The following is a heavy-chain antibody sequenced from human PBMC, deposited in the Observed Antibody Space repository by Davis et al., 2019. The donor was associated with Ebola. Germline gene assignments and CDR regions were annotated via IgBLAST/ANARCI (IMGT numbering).Heavy chain of an antibody. V-gene: IGHV3-64*02. Sequence: GGSLRLSCAASGFTFSSYAMHWVRQAPGKGLEYVSAISSNGGSTYYADSVKGRFTISRDNSKNTLYLQMGSLRAEDMAVYYCARGAAAGMGWYFDYWGQGTLVTVSS. J-gene: IGHJ4*02. CDR2: ISSNGGST. D-gene: IGHD6-13*01. CDR1: GFTFSSYA. CDR3: ARGAAAGMGWYFDY.